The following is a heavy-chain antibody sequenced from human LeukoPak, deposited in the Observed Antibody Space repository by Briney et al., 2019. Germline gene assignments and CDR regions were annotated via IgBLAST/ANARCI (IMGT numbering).Heavy chain of an antibody. J-gene: IGHJ4*02. CDR3: AREEASVGDY. V-gene: IGHV4-39*01. CDR2: IHYSGST. CDR1: GGSISSNSHY. Sequence: ETLSLTCTVSGGSISSNSHYWAWLRPPPGKGLVWIGSIHYSGSTFYSPSLKGRVTISVDTSKNQFSLILTSVTASDTAVYYCAREEASVGDYWGQGSLVTVSS. D-gene: IGHD2-21*01.